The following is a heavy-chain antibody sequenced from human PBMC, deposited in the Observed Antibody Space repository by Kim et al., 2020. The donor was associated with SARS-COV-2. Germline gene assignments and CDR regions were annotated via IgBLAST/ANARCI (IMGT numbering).Heavy chain of an antibody. J-gene: IGHJ4*02. D-gene: IGHD2-2*01. CDR2: ITESGGDT. CDR1: GFTFSSYA. Sequence: GGSLRLSCAASGFTFSSYAMDWVRQAPGKGLEWLSGITESGGDTSHRDSVKGRFTISRDNSKNTLYLQMNSLRAEDTAVYFCAKAQGMPRFFDYWGQGTLVTVSS. CDR3: AKAQGMPRFFDY. V-gene: IGHV3-23*01.